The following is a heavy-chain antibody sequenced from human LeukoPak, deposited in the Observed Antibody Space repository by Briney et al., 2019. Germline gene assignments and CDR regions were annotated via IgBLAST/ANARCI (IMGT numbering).Heavy chain of an antibody. J-gene: IGHJ4*02. CDR3: AKDKDYDFWSGFMYYFDY. CDR2: ISGSGGST. Sequence: GGSLRLSCAASGFTFSSYAMSWVRQAPGKGLEWVSAISGSGGSTYYADSVKGRFTISRDNSKNTLYLQMNSLRAEDTAVYYCAKDKDYDFWSGFMYYFDYWGQGTLVTVSS. V-gene: IGHV3-23*01. CDR1: GFTFSSYA. D-gene: IGHD3-3*01.